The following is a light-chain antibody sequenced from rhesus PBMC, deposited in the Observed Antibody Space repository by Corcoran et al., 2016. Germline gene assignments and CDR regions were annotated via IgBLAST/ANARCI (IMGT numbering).Light chain of an antibody. J-gene: IGKJ4*01. V-gene: IGKV1-25*01. Sequence: DIQMTQSPSSLSASVGDRVTITCRASQGITNDLAWYQRKPGETPKLLIYEASSLQSGIPSRFRGSGSGTDFTLTISSLQPSDSATFYCQHYYTTPRALTFGGGTKVEIK. CDR2: EAS. CDR1: QGITND. CDR3: QHYYTTPRALT.